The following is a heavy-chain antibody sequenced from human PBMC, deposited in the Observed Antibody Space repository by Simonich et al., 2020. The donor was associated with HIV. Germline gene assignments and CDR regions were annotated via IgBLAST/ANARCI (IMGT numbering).Heavy chain of an antibody. Sequence: QVQLLQSGAEVKKPGASLKVSCKASGYTFTSYGISWVRQAPGQGLEWMGWISADNGNTNYVQKLQGRVTMTTDTSTSTAYMELRSLRSDDTAVYYCARDDRYGDYVDYWGQGTLVTVSS. J-gene: IGHJ4*02. CDR3: ARDDRYGDYVDY. CDR1: GYTFTSYG. D-gene: IGHD3-16*02. V-gene: IGHV1-18*01. CDR2: ISADNGNT.